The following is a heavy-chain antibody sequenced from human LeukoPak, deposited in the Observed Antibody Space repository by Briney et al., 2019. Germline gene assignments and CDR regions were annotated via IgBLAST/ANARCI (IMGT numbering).Heavy chain of an antibody. V-gene: IGHV3-23*01. CDR3: AKEISGTYYFHYNMDV. CDR1: GFTFSNYA. J-gene: IGHJ6*02. CDR2: IRGNGDTT. D-gene: IGHD1-26*01. Sequence: PGGSLRLSCAASGFTFSNYAMNWVRQAPGKGLEWVSAIRGNGDTTCYADSVRGRFSISRDNSKNTLFLQMNSLRNDDTAVYYCAKEISGTYYFHYNMDVWGQGTAVTVSS.